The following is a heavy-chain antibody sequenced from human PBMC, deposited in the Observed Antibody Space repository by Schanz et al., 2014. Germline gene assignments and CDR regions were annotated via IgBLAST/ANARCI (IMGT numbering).Heavy chain of an antibody. CDR3: ASETVQYCDSTTCYESGYIDY. CDR1: GDSISSYSYY. CDR2: IYTGGST. V-gene: IGHV4-61*02. Sequence: QVQLQESGPGLVKPSQTLSLTCTVSGDSISSYSYYWTWIRQPAGKGLEWIGRIYTGGSTIYNPSQKSRVPISVHTSKSQFSLKRSSVTAADTAVYYCASETVQYCDSTTCYESGYIDYWGQGTPVTVSS. D-gene: IGHD2-2*01. J-gene: IGHJ4*02.